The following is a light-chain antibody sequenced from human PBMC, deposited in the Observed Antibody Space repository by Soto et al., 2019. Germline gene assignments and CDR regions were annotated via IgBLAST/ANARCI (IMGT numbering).Light chain of an antibody. J-gene: IGKJ2*01. CDR1: QSVSSSY. Sequence: EIVLTQSPGTLSLSPGERATLSCRASQSVSSSYLAWYQQKPGQAPRLLIYGASSRATGIPDRFSGSGSGTDFTLTISRLEPEDFAVYYCQQYGNSYTFGQGTKLE. CDR2: GAS. CDR3: QQYGNSYT. V-gene: IGKV3-20*01.